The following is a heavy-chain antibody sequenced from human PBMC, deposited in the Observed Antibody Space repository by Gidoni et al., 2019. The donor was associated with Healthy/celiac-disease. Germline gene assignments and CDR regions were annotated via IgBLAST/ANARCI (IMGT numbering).Heavy chain of an antibody. CDR2: IYWNDDK. Sequence: QITLKESGPTLVTPTQTLTLTCTFSGFSLITSGVGVGWIRQPPGKALEWLALIYWNDDKRYSQSLKSRLTITKDTAKNQVVLTMTNMDPVDTATYYCAHSGRFLRRAYFDYWGQGTLVTVSS. J-gene: IGHJ4*02. D-gene: IGHD3-3*01. CDR3: AHSGRFLRRAYFDY. CDR1: GFSLITSGVG. V-gene: IGHV2-5*01.